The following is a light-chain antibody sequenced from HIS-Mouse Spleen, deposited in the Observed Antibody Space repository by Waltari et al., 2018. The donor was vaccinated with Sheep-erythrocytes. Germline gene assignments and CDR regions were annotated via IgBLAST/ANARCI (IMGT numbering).Light chain of an antibody. CDR3: AAWDDSLNGPV. CDR1: RANIESTT. J-gene: IGLJ3*02. Sequence: QAVLTPPSSASASPGARGTSSCSGSRANIESTTVNLYQQLPGTAPKLLIYSKNQRPSGVPDRFSGSKSGTSASLAISGLQSEDEADYYCAAWDDSLNGPVFGGGTKLTVL. V-gene: IGLV1-44*01. CDR2: SKN.